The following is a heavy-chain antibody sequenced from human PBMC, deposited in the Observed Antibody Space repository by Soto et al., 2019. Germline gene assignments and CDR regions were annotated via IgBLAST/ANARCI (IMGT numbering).Heavy chain of an antibody. D-gene: IGHD4-17*01. CDR3: ARTTVTTQVSPYYYYGMDV. J-gene: IGHJ6*02. CDR2: IIPMFGIT. CDR1: GGTFSSSA. V-gene: IGHV1-69*10. Sequence: GASVKVSCKASGGTFSSSALSWVRQAPGQGLEWMGEIIPMFGITKYAQKLQGRVTMTADTSTSTAYMELSSLRSEDTAVYYCARTTVTTQVSPYYYYGMDVWGQGTTVTVSS.